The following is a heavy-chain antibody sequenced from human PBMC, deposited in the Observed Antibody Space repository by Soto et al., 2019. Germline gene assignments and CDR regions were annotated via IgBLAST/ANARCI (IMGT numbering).Heavy chain of an antibody. J-gene: IGHJ4*02. CDR1: GYTFRNYY. Sequence: ASVKVSCKASGYTFRNYYIHWVRQAPGQGLEWMGLINPSGGATSYSQRFQGRVTITKDSSTSTVYMELSSLGSEDTAVYYCGRAFDRSGLYWGQGTLVTVYS. V-gene: IGHV1-46*01. CDR2: INPSGGAT. D-gene: IGHD3-22*01. CDR3: GRAFDRSGLY.